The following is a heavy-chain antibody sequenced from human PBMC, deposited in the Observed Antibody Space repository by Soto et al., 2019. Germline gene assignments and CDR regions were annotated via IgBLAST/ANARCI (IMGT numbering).Heavy chain of an antibody. CDR3: ARGAIPLVVVASTSSDY. J-gene: IGHJ4*02. V-gene: IGHV1-69*01. Sequence: QVQLVQSGAAVKKPGSSVKVSCKASGGTFSSYAISWVRQAPGQGIEWMGGIIPIFGTANYAQKFQGRVTITAEESPSTAYMELSRVRSDGTAVYYCARGAIPLVVVASTSSDYWGQGTLVTVCS. CDR1: GGTFSSYA. D-gene: IGHD2-15*01. CDR2: IIPIFGTA.